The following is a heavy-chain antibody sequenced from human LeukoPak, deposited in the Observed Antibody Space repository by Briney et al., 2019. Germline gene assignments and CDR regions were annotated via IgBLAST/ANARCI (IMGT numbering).Heavy chain of an antibody. CDR2: IWYDGSNK. Sequence: GGSLRLSCAASGFTFSSYGMHWVRQAPGKGLEWVAVIWYDGSNKYYADSVKGRFTISRDNSKNTLYLQMNSLRAEDTAVYYCAKRWGIGGGDGDYFDYWGQGTLVTVSS. V-gene: IGHV3-33*06. CDR3: AKRWGIGGGDGDYFDY. D-gene: IGHD2-21*02. J-gene: IGHJ4*02. CDR1: GFTFSSYG.